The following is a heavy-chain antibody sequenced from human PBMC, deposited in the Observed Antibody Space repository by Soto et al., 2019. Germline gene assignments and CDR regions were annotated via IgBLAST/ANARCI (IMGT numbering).Heavy chain of an antibody. CDR2: IGGGGGST. J-gene: IGHJ4*02. CDR1: GFTFTNYA. V-gene: IGHV3-23*01. CDR3: AKTAEEVAGTVFGY. Sequence: PGGSLRLSCAASGFTFTNYAMSWVRQAPGKGLEWVSAIGGGGGSTYFADSVKGRFTISRDNSRNTLYLQMNSLRAEDTAIYYCAKTAEEVAGTVFGYWGQGTLVTVSS. D-gene: IGHD6-19*01.